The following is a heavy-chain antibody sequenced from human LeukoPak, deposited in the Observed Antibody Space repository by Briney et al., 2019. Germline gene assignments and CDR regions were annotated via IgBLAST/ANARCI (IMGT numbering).Heavy chain of an antibody. CDR2: ITDDGST. V-gene: IGHV4-39*01. CDR3: AMYRGLTMFDY. CDR1: GGYISSSSYY. D-gene: IGHD3/OR15-3a*01. J-gene: IGHJ4*02. Sequence: PSETLSLTCIVSGGYISSSSYYWGWIRQPPGKGLEWIGSITDDGSTSYNPSLKSRVTISVDTSKNQLSLKLSSVTAADTAVYYCAMYRGLTMFDYWGQGTLVTVSS.